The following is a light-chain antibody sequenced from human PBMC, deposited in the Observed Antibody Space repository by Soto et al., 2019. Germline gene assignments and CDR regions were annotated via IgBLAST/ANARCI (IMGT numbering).Light chain of an antibody. CDR2: GAS. Sequence: EIVITQSPSTLSVFPGERASLSCRASQSVRSNLAWYQQKPGQAPRLLIYGASTRATGIPARFSGSGSGTDFTLTISGLEPEDFAVYYCQQYGTSPFTFGQGTRLEIK. CDR1: QSVRSN. CDR3: QQYGTSPFT. V-gene: IGKV3-15*01. J-gene: IGKJ5*01.